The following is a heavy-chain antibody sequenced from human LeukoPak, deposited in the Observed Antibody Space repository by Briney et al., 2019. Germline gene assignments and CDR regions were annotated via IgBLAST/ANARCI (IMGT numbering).Heavy chain of an antibody. CDR1: GFSVSTNT. CDR2: IYSDESK. V-gene: IGHV3-66*02. J-gene: IGHJ3*02. CDR3: ATSFINAFDI. D-gene: IGHD3-16*02. Sequence: PGGSLRLSCVVSGFSVSTNTMSWVRQAPGKGLEWVSIIYSDESKYYADSVKGRFTISRDNSKNTLYLQMNSLRAEDTAVYYCATSFINAFDIWGQGTMVTVSS.